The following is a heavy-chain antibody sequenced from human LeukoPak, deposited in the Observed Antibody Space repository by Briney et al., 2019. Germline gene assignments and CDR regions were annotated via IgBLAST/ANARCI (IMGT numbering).Heavy chain of an antibody. D-gene: IGHD1-1*01. Sequence: PSETLSLTCTDSGGSISSYYWSWVRQPPGKGREGIEYIYFSRTTNYNPSLKSPVTISVAPSKNPFSLTLSSVTAADTAVYYCARGGQLGFQHWGQGTLVTVSS. V-gene: IGHV4-59*01. CDR3: ARGGQLGFQH. CDR2: IYFSRTT. J-gene: IGHJ1*01. CDR1: GGSISSYY.